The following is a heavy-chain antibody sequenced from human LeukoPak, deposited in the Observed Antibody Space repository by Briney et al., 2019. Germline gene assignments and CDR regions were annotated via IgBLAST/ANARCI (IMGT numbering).Heavy chain of an antibody. CDR1: GGSISSYY. Sequence: PSETLSLTCTVSGGSISSYYWSWIRQPPGKGLEWIGYIYYSGSTNYNPSLKSRVTISVDTSKNQFSLKLSSVTAADTAVYYCAREGKNYYDSSGYPFDYWGQGTLVTVSS. D-gene: IGHD3-22*01. CDR3: AREGKNYYDSSGYPFDY. J-gene: IGHJ4*02. CDR2: IYYSGST. V-gene: IGHV4-59*12.